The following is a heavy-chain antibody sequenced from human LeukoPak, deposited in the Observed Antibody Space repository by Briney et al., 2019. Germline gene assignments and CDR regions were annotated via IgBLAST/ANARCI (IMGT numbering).Heavy chain of an antibody. CDR1: GFTFSSYA. CDR2: ISSTSSYI. Sequence: GGSLRLPCAASGFTFSSYAMTWVRQAPGKGREWVSSISSTSSYIYYADSVKGRFTVSRDNAKNSLSLQMNSLRAEDTALYHCARELTYGDYDSWGQGTLVTVSS. J-gene: IGHJ4*02. D-gene: IGHD4-17*01. V-gene: IGHV3-21*04. CDR3: ARELTYGDYDS.